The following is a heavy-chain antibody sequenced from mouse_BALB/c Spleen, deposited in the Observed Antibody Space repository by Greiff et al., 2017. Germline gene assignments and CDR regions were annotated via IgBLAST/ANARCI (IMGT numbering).Heavy chain of an antibody. J-gene: IGHJ3*01. CDR1: GYSFTGYN. Sequence: VQLQQSGPELEKPGASVKISCKASGYSFTGYNMNWVKQSNGKSLEWIGNIEPYYGGTSYNQKFKGKATLTVDNSSSTTYMPLKSLTYEDSADYYCARDWDGSFAYWGQGTLVTVSA. V-gene: IGHV1S135*01. D-gene: IGHD4-1*01. CDR3: ARDWDGSFAY. CDR2: IEPYYGGT.